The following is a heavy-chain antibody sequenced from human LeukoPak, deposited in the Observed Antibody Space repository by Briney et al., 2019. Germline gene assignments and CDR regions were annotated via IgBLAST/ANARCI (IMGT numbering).Heavy chain of an antibody. CDR2: INHSGST. Sequence: SETLSLTCAVYGGSFSGYYWSWIRLPPGKGLEWIGEINHSGSTNYNPSLKSRVTISVDTSKNQFSLKLSAVTAADTAVYYCARGLFTTIDYWGQGTLVTASS. CDR1: GGSFSGYY. V-gene: IGHV4-34*01. CDR3: ARGLFTTIDY. J-gene: IGHJ4*02. D-gene: IGHD1-1*01.